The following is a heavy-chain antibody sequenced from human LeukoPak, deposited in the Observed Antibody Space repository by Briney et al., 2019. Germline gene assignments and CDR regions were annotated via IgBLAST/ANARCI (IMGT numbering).Heavy chain of an antibody. V-gene: IGHV3-9*01. D-gene: IGHD3-9*01. CDR2: ISWNSGSI. J-gene: IGHJ4*02. CDR1: GFTFADYA. CDR3: AKDPFDILTGYFDY. Sequence: GGSLRLSCAASGFTFADYAMHWVRQAPGKGLEWVSGISWNSGSIGYADSVKGRFTISRGNAKNSLYLQMNSLRAEDTALYYCAKDPFDILTGYFDYWGQATLVTVSS.